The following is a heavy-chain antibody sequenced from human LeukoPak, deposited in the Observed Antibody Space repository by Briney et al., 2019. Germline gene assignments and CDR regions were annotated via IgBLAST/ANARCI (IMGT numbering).Heavy chain of an antibody. Sequence: GGSLRLSCAASGFTLSSYSMNWVRQAPGKGLEWVSSISSSSSYIYYADSVKGRFTISRDNAKNSLYLQMNSLRAEDTAVYYCARGRGIAASYFDYWGQGTLVTVSS. CDR3: ARGRGIAASYFDY. CDR1: GFTLSSYS. CDR2: ISSSSSYI. V-gene: IGHV3-21*01. D-gene: IGHD6-13*01. J-gene: IGHJ4*02.